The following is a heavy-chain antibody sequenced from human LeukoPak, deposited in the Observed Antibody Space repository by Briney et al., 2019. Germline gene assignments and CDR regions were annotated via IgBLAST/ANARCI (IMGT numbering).Heavy chain of an antibody. CDR2: TSHDENNK. CDR1: GFTFSSNP. V-gene: IGHV3-30-3*01. Sequence: GGSLRLSCAASGFTFSSNPMHWVRQAPGKGLKWVAVTSHDENNKYYADSVKGRFTISRDNSKNTLYLQMNSLRAEDTAVYYCARDRSRVSDYWGQGTLVTVSS. J-gene: IGHJ4*02. CDR3: ARDRSRVSDY.